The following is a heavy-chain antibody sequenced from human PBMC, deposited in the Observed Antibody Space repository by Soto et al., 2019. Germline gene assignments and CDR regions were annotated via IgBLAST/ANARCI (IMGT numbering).Heavy chain of an antibody. CDR2: ISGSGGST. J-gene: IGHJ6*02. V-gene: IGHV3-23*01. CDR1: GFTFSSYA. Sequence: WGSLRLSCAASGFTFSSYAMSWVRQAPGKGLEWVSAISGSGGSTYYADSVKGRFTISRDNSKNTLYLQMNSLRAEDTAVYYCAKGGRWLQSYYSYYGMDVWGQGTTVTVSS. CDR3: AKGGRWLQSYYSYYGMDV. D-gene: IGHD3-16*01.